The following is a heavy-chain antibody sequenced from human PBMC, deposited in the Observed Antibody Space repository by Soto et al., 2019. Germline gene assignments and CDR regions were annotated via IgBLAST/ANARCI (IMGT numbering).Heavy chain of an antibody. V-gene: IGHV3-30*18. CDR1: GFTFSSYG. J-gene: IGHJ6*02. D-gene: IGHD5-18*01. CDR3: AKGRIRQLWLGDYYYGMDV. CDR2: ISYDGSNK. Sequence: QVQLVESGGGVVQPGRSLRLSCAASGFTFSSYGMHWVRQAPGKGLEWVAVISYDGSNKYYADSVKGRFTISRDNSKNXLXXQMNSLRAEDTAVYYCAKGRIRQLWLGDYYYGMDVWGQGTTVTVSS.